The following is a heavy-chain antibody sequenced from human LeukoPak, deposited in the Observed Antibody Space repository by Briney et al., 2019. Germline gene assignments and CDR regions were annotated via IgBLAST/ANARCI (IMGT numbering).Heavy chain of an antibody. CDR3: AKDLGHCRTTSRYFDY. Sequence: GGSLRLSCAASGFSISKYAMSWVRQAPGKGLQWVSAMSNSGGSTFYADSVKGRFTISRDTSKNALYLQMNSLRDEDTAIYYCAKDLGHCRTTSRYFDYWGQGTLVTVSS. J-gene: IGHJ4*02. CDR1: GFSISKYA. D-gene: IGHD2-2*01. CDR2: MSNSGGST. V-gene: IGHV3-23*01.